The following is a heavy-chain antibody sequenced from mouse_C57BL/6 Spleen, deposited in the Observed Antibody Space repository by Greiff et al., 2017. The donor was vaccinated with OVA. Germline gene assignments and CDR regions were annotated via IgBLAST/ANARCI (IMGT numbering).Heavy chain of an antibody. CDR2: IYPRSGNT. V-gene: IGHV1-81*01. J-gene: IGHJ2*01. Sequence: QVQLKESGAELARPGASVKLSCKASGYTFTSYGISWVKQRTGQGLEWIGEIYPRSGNTYYNEKFKGKATLTADKSSSTAYMELRSLTSEDSAVYFCARSDPDGFDYWGQGTTLTVSS. CDR1: GYTFTSYG. CDR3: ARSDPDGFDY. D-gene: IGHD2-3*01.